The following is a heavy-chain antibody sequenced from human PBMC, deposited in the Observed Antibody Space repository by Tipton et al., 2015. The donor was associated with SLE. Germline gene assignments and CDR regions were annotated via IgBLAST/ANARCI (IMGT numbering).Heavy chain of an antibody. V-gene: IGHV4-39*07. D-gene: IGHD6-13*01. J-gene: IGHJ6*03. CDR3: ARVSGGIAYMDV. CDR1: GGSIRDYP. CDR2: ISYSGRT. Sequence: TLSLTCSVSGGSIRDYPYRKGLEWIGSISYSGRTYYNPSLKSRVTISHDTSKDQFSLKVTSVTAADTAVYYCARVSGGIAYMDVWGKGTTVTFSS.